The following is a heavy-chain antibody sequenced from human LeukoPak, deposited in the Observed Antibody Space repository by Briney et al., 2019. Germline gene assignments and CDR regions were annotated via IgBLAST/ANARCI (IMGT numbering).Heavy chain of an antibody. CDR3: ARDLFLEEGVVVFDY. CDR1: GFTFSQAW. CDR2: ISSSSSYI. D-gene: IGHD2-15*01. J-gene: IGHJ4*02. V-gene: IGHV3-21*01. Sequence: PGGSLRLSCAASGFTFSQAWMSWVRQAPGKGLEWVSSISSSSSYIYYADSVKGRFTISRDNAKNSLYLQMNSLRAEDTAVYYCARDLFLEEGVVVFDYWGQGTLVTVSS.